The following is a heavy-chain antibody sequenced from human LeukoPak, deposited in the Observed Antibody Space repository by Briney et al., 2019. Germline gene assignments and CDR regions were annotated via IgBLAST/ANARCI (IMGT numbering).Heavy chain of an antibody. CDR3: AKDRSDSSSRYSSFDY. J-gene: IGHJ4*02. CDR2: ISGSGGST. D-gene: IGHD6-13*01. V-gene: IGHV3-23*01. Sequence: GGSLRLSCAASGFTFSSYAMSWVRQAPGKGLEWVSTISGSGGSTYYADSVTGRFTISRDNSKNTLYLQMNSLRAEDTAVYYCAKDRSDSSSRYSSFDYWGQVTLVTVSS. CDR1: GFTFSSYA.